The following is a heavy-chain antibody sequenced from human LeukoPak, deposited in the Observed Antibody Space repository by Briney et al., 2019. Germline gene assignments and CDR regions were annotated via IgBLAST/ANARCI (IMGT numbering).Heavy chain of an antibody. J-gene: IGHJ4*02. CDR1: GFTFNSYG. V-gene: IGHV3-30*18. Sequence: GGSLRLSCAASGFTFNSYGMHWVRQAPGKGLEWVAVISYDENNKYYADSVKGRFTISRDNSKNMLYLQMNSLGAEDTAVYYCAKVPNRGYGGYDYFDYWGQGTLVTVSS. D-gene: IGHD5-12*01. CDR3: AKVPNRGYGGYDYFDY. CDR2: ISYDENNK.